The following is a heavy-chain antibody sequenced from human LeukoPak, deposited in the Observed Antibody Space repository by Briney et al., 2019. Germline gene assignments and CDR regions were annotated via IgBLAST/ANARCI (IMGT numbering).Heavy chain of an antibody. CDR2: NYYHGKG. J-gene: IGHJ4*02. Sequence: SETLSLTCTVSGDTMIDNNFYWVCTRPSQQKELELIVRNYYHGKGLYNPSLKERVIISVDVSKSQISLELSSVTAADTAVYYCVKDSFGVVRDQWGRGILVTVSS. CDR3: VKDSFGVVRDQ. V-gene: IGHV4-39*07. CDR1: GDTMIDNNFY. D-gene: IGHD3-3*01.